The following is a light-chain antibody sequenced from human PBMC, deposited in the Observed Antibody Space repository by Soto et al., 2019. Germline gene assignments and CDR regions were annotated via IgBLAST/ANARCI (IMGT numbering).Light chain of an antibody. J-gene: IGKJ3*01. Sequence: EIVLTQSPGTLSLSPGERATLSCRTSQSVSSSYLAWYQQKPGEAPRLPIYGATSRATGIPDRFGGSGSGTDFTLSVSRQEPEDFGVYYCQQYGSSIFTFGPGTKVDIK. CDR3: QQYGSSIFT. V-gene: IGKV3-20*01. CDR2: GAT. CDR1: QSVSSSY.